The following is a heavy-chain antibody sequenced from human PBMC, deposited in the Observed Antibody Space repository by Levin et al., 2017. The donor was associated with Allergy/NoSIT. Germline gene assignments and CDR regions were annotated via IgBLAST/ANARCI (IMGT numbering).Heavy chain of an antibody. J-gene: IGHJ4*02. V-gene: IGHV3-33*01. D-gene: IGHD3-10*01. CDR2: IWYDGSNK. Sequence: GESLKISCAASGFTFSSYGMHWVRQAPGKGLEWVAVIWYDGSNKYYADSVKGRFTISRDNSKNTLYLQMNSLRAEDTAVYYCARDSWDYYGSGSYPAFDYWGQGTLVTVSS. CDR1: GFTFSSYG. CDR3: ARDSWDYYGSGSYPAFDY.